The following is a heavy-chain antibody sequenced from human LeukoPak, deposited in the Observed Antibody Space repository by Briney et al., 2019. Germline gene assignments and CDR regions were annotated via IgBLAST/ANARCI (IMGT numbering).Heavy chain of an antibody. CDR1: GFTFSSYA. CDR2: ISYDGSNK. V-gene: IGHV3-30*04. Sequence: PGRSLRLSCAASGFTFSSYAMHWVRQAPGKGLEWVAVISYDGSNKYYADSVKGRFTISRDNSKNTLYLQMSSLRAEDTAVYYCARDRGSSTSSGYYYYYGMDVWGKGTTVTVSS. CDR3: ARDRGSSTSSGYYYYYGMDV. D-gene: IGHD2-2*01. J-gene: IGHJ6*04.